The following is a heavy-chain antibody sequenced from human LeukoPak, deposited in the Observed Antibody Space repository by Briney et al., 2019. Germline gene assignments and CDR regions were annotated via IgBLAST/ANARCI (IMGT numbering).Heavy chain of an antibody. V-gene: IGHV1-69*06. CDR2: IIPIFGTA. J-gene: IGHJ5*02. CDR1: GGTFSSYA. D-gene: IGHD3-10*01. CDR3: ARAITMVRGVIHWFDP. Sequence: SVKVSCKASGGTFSSYAISWVRQAPGQGLEWMGGIIPIFGTANYAQKFQGRVTITADKTTSTAYMELSSLRSEDTAVYYCARAITMVRGVIHWFDPWGQGTLVTVSS.